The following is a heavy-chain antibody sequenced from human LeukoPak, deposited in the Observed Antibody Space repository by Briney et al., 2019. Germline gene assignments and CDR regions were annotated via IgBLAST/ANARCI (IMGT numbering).Heavy chain of an antibody. CDR1: GYLFISYG. Sequence: GASVKVSCKTSGYLFISYGINWVRQAPGQGLEWMGWINTNTGNPTYAQGFTGRFVFSLDTSVTTTYLQISSLKAEDTAVYYCARDRVAASGTGWFDPWGQGTLVSVSS. CDR2: INTNTGNP. D-gene: IGHD6-13*01. V-gene: IGHV7-4-1*02. J-gene: IGHJ5*02. CDR3: ARDRVAASGTGWFDP.